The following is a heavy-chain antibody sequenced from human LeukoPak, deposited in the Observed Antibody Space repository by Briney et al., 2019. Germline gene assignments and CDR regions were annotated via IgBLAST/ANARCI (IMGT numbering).Heavy chain of an antibody. J-gene: IGHJ5*02. CDR2: IYYSGST. D-gene: IGHD2-2*02. CDR1: GGSISSGDYY. CDR3: ARDRGDCSSTSCYRNWFDP. V-gene: IGHV4-30-4*08. Sequence: SETLSLTCTVSGGSISSGDYYWSWIRQPPGKGLEWIGYIYYSGSTYYNPSLKSRVTISVDTSKNQFSLKLSSVTAADTAVYYCARDRGDCSSTSCYRNWFDPWGQGTLVTVSS.